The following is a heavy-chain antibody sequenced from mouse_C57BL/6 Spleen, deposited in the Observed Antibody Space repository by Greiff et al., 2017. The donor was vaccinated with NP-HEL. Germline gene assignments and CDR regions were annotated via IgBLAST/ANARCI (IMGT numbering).Heavy chain of an antibody. Sequence: VQLQQSGAELVKPGASVKISCKASGYAFSSYWMNWVKQRPGKGLEWIGQIYPGDGDTNYNGKFKGKATLTADKSSSTAYMQLSSLTSEDSAVYFCARERLGRYYFDYWGQGTTLTVSS. CDR3: ARERLGRYYFDY. D-gene: IGHD4-1*01. J-gene: IGHJ2*01. CDR1: GYAFSSYW. V-gene: IGHV1-80*01. CDR2: IYPGDGDT.